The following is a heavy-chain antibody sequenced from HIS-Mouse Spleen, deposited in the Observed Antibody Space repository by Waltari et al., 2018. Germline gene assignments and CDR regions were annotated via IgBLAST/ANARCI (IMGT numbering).Heavy chain of an antibody. CDR2: ISYDGSNK. Sequence: QVQLVESGGGVVQPGRSLRLPCAASGFTFSSYAMHRVRQAPGKGLEWVAVISYDGSNKYYADSVKGRFTISRDNSKNTLYLQMNSLRAEDTAVYYCARDHRNNWAIRDWGQGTLVTVSS. V-gene: IGHV3-30-3*01. CDR1: GFTFSSYA. J-gene: IGHJ4*02. CDR3: ARDHRNNWAIRD. D-gene: IGHD1-20*01.